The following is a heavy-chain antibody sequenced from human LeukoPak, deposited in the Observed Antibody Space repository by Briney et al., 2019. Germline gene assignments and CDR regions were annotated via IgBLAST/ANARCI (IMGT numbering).Heavy chain of an antibody. CDR1: GGSINSYY. Sequence: SETLSLTCSVSGGSINSYYWNWIRQPPGKGLEWIGYIHSSGRTKYNPSLQSRVTISIDTSKNQFSLNLNSVTAADTAVYYCARGISAISGVNFDYWGQGTLVTVSS. J-gene: IGHJ4*02. CDR2: IHSSGRT. CDR3: ARGISAISGVNFDY. V-gene: IGHV4-59*01. D-gene: IGHD3-3*02.